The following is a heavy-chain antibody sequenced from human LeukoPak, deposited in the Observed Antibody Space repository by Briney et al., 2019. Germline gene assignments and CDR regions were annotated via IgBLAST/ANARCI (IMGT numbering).Heavy chain of an antibody. D-gene: IGHD6-13*01. V-gene: IGHV4-61*02. J-gene: IGHJ5*02. CDR1: GGSISGGSYY. CDR3: ARGSIAASGAKWFDP. CDR2: TYSSGST. Sequence: SETLSLTCSVSGGSISGGSYYWSWIRQPAGKGLEWVGRTYSSGSTNYNPSLKSRVTMSVDTSKNQFSLKVSSVIAADTAVYYCARGSIAASGAKWFDPWGQGTLVTVSS.